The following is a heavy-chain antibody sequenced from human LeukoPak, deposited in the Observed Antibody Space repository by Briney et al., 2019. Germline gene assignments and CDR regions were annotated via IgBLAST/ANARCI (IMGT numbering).Heavy chain of an antibody. J-gene: IGHJ4*02. V-gene: IGHV4-34*01. CDR1: GGSFSGYY. CDR2: INHSGST. Sequence: SETLSLTCAVYGGSFSGYYRSWIRQPPGKGLEWIGEINHSGSTNYNPSLKSRVTISVDTSKNQFSLKLSSVTAADTAVYYCARGIYSSSPPYYWGQGTLVTVSS. CDR3: ARGIYSSSPPYY. D-gene: IGHD6-6*01.